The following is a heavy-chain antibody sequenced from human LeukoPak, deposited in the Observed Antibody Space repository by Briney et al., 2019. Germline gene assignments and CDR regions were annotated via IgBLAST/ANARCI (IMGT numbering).Heavy chain of an antibody. V-gene: IGHV4-59*01. Sequence: SETLSLTCTVSGGSISSYYWSWIRQPPGKGLEWIGYVHDSGTTDFNPSLKSRVTMSVDTSKNQFSLNLNSVTAADTAVYYCARGSGWYLYWGQGTLVTVSS. D-gene: IGHD6-19*01. CDR1: GGSISSYY. J-gene: IGHJ4*02. CDR2: VHDSGTT. CDR3: ARGSGWYLY.